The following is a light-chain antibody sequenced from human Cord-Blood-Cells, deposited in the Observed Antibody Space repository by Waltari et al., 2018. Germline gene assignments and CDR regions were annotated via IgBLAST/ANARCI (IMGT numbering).Light chain of an antibody. V-gene: IGKV3-11*01. CDR2: DAS. CDR3: QQRSNWPPT. Sequence: EIVLTQSPATLSLSPGERATLSCRASPRVSSYLAWYQQKPGQAPRLLIYDASNRATGIPARFSGSGSGTDFTLTISSLEPEDFAVYYCQQRSNWPPTFGQGTRLESK. CDR1: PRVSSY. J-gene: IGKJ5*01.